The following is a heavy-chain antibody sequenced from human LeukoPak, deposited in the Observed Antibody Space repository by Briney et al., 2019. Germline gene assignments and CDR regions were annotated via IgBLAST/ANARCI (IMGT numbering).Heavy chain of an antibody. J-gene: IGHJ1*01. V-gene: IGHV3-49*03. Sequence: PGGSLRLSCAASGFSFGDDAMSWFRQAPGKGLEWVGLIRRRANGGTTEYAASVKGRFTISRDDSNRIAYLQMNSLKTEDTAAYYCARAIQESDASGYYCNSWGQGTLVTVSS. CDR3: ARAIQESDASGYYCNS. CDR2: IRRRANGGTT. CDR1: GFSFGDDA. D-gene: IGHD3-22*01.